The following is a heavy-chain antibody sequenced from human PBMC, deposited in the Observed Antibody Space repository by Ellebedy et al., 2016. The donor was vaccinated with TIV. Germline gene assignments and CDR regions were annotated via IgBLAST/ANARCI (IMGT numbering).Heavy chain of an antibody. CDR3: TKDSGFVAAAGTGY. CDR2: ISGSEQTT. D-gene: IGHD6-13*01. CDR1: GFTFSSYA. J-gene: IGHJ4*02. V-gene: IGHV3-23*01. Sequence: GESLKISCAASGFTFSSYAMSWVRQAPGKGLEWVSGISGSEQTTHYADSVKGRFTISRDNSRNTLYLQMNSLRAEDTGVYYCTKDSGFVAAAGTGYWGQGTLVTVSS.